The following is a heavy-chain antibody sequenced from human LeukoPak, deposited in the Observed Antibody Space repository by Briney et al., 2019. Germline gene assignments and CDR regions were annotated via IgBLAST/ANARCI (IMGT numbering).Heavy chain of an antibody. CDR3: ARSYDILTEFYFDY. J-gene: IGHJ4*02. CDR2: INPNSGGT. CDR1: GYTFTGYY. Sequence: ASVKVSCKASGYTFTGYYMHWVRQAPGQGLEWMGWINPNSGGTNYAQKFQGRVTMTRDTSISTAYMELSSLRPEDTAVYYCARSYDILTEFYFDYWGQGTLVTVSS. D-gene: IGHD3-9*01. V-gene: IGHV1-2*02.